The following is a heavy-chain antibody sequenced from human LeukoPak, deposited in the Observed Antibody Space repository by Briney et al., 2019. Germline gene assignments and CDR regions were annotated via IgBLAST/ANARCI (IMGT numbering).Heavy chain of an antibody. V-gene: IGHV4-31*03. CDR3: ARGDDYGGKILDY. CDR2: TYYSGST. Sequence: PSETLSLTCTVSGGSISSGGYYWSWIRQHPGKGLEWIGYTYYSGSTYYNPSLKSRVTISVDTSKNQFSLKLSSVTAADTAVYYCARGDDYGGKILDYWGQGTLVTVSS. J-gene: IGHJ4*02. CDR1: GGSISSGGYY. D-gene: IGHD4-23*01.